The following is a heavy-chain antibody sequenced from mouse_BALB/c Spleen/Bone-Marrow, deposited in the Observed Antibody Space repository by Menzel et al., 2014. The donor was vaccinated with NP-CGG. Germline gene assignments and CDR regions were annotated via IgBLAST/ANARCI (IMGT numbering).Heavy chain of an antibody. D-gene: IGHD1-1*01. CDR3: ARDSITTVVATDY. Sequence: QVQLQQSGAELVKPGASVKLSCKASGYTFTSYWMHWVKRRPGQGLEWIGEIDPSDSYTNYNQKFKGKATLTVDKSSSTAYMQLSSLTSEDSAVYYCARDSITTVVATDYWGQGTTLTVSS. J-gene: IGHJ2*01. CDR2: IDPSDSYT. CDR1: GYTFTSYW. V-gene: IGHV1-69*02.